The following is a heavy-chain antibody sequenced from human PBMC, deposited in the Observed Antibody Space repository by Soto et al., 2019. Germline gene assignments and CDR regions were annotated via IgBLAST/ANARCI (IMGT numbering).Heavy chain of an antibody. CDR2: ISSSSSYI. CDR1: GFTFSSYS. Sequence: GSLRLSCAASGFTFSSYSMNWVRQAPGKGLEWVSSISSSSSYIYYADSVKGRFTISRDNAKNSLYLQMNSLRAADTAVYYCARGDNGWPTSYYYGMVVWGPGTTVTVSS. V-gene: IGHV3-21*01. D-gene: IGHD6-19*01. CDR3: ARGDNGWPTSYYYGMVV. J-gene: IGHJ6*02.